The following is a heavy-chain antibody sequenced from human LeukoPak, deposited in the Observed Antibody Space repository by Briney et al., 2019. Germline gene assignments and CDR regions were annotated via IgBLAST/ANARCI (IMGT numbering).Heavy chain of an antibody. J-gene: IGHJ3*02. CDR1: GGTFSSYA. D-gene: IGHD3-10*01. V-gene: IGHV1-69*13. CDR3: ARDGYYGSGPLWGSAFDI. Sequence: ASVKVSCKASGGTFSSYAISWVRQAPGQGLEWMGGIIPIFGTANYAQKFQGRVTITADESTSKANMELSRQRSGDPAGNYCARDGYYGSGPLWGSAFDIWGQGTMVTVSS. CDR2: IIPIFGTA.